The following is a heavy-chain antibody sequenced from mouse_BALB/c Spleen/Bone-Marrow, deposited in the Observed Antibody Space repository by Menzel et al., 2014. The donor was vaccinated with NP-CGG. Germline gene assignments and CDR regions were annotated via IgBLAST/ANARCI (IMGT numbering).Heavy chain of an antibody. CDR1: GYSFTSYW. J-gene: IGHJ3*01. D-gene: IGHD1-3*01. Sequence: QVQLKESGPQLVRPGASVKISCKASGYSFTSYWIHWVKQRPGQGLEWIGMIDPSDSETKLNQKFKDKATLTVDKSSSTAYLQLSSPTSEDSAVYYCARRDNAPFAYWGQGTLVTVSA. CDR2: IDPSDSET. V-gene: IGHV1S126*01. CDR3: ARRDNAPFAY.